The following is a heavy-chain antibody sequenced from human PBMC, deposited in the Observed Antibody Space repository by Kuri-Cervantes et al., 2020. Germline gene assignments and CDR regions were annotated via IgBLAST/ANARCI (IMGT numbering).Heavy chain of an antibody. CDR1: GGSISSSSYY. Sequence: SETLSLTCTVSGGSISSSSYYWGWIRQPPGKGLEWIGSIYYTGTSVTAYNPSLKSRVSISVDTSKNQLSLKLSSVTAADTAVYYCARRHRGYDFWSGSNWFDPWGQGTLVTVSS. CDR3: ARRHRGYDFWSGSNWFDP. V-gene: IGHV4-39*01. D-gene: IGHD3-3*01. J-gene: IGHJ5*02. CDR2: IYYTGTSVT.